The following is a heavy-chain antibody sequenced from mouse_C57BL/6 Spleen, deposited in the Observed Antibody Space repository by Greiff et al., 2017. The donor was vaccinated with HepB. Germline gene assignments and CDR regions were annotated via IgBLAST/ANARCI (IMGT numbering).Heavy chain of an antibody. V-gene: IGHV2-2*01. CDR2: IWSGGST. Sequence: QVQLQQSGPGLVQPSQSLSITCTVSGFSFTSYGVHWVRQSPGKGLEWLGVIWSGGSTDYNAAFISRLSISKDNSKSQVFFKMNSLQADDTAIYYCAREDPYDYDVDYAMDYWGQGTSVTVSS. CDR3: AREDPYDYDVDYAMDY. D-gene: IGHD2-4*01. CDR1: GFSFTSYG. J-gene: IGHJ4*01.